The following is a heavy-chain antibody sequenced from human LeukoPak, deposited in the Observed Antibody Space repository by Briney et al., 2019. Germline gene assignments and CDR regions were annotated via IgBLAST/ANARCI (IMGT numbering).Heavy chain of an antibody. D-gene: IGHD5-18*01. V-gene: IGHV3-23*01. J-gene: IGHJ4*02. CDR2: LSGSGAST. CDR3: AKYLGKYSYGYSGLDY. CDR1: GFTFSSCA. Sequence: GGSLRLSCAAPGFTFSSCAMTWVRQVPGKGLEWVSSLSGSGASTFYADSVKGRFTISRDNSKNTLSLQMSSLRAEDTAVYFCAKYLGKYSYGYSGLDYWGQGTLVTVSS.